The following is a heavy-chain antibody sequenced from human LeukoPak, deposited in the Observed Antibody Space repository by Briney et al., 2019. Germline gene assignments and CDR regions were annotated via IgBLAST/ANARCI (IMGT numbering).Heavy chain of an antibody. CDR1: GFTFSSYG. V-gene: IGHV3-23*01. CDR3: AKGVVVAPDVTPFDY. J-gene: IGHJ4*02. D-gene: IGHD2-2*01. Sequence: GGSLRLSCAASGFTFSSYGMSWVRQAPGKGLEWVSGISASGGSTYYADSVKGRFTISRDNSKNTLYLQMNNLRVEDTAVYYCAKGVVVAPDVTPFDYWGQGTLVTVSS. CDR2: ISASGGST.